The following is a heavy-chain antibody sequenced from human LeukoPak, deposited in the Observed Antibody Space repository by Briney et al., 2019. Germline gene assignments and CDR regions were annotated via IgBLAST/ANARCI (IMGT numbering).Heavy chain of an antibody. CDR1: GYTFTGYY. CDR2: INPNSGGT. CDR3: ARDPEDGYAFDI. D-gene: IGHD1-14*01. J-gene: IGHJ3*02. V-gene: IGHV1-2*04. Sequence: ALVKVSCKASGYTFTGYYMHWVRQSPGQGLEWMGWINPNSGGTNYAQKFQGWVTMTRDTSISTAYMELSRLRSDDTAVYYCARDPEDGYAFDIWGQGTMVTVSS.